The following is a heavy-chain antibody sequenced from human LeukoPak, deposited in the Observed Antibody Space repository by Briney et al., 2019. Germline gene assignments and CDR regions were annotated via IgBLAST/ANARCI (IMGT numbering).Heavy chain of an antibody. CDR1: GFTVSSNY. J-gene: IGHJ4*02. CDR2: IYSGGST. V-gene: IGHV3-53*01. Sequence: PGGSLRLSCAASGFTVSSNYMSWVRQAPGKGLEWVSVIYSGGSTYYADSVKGRFTISRDNSKNTLYLQMNNLRADDTAVYYCAKKGQADDGGKPDWGQGTLVTVSS. CDR3: AKKGQADDGGKPD.